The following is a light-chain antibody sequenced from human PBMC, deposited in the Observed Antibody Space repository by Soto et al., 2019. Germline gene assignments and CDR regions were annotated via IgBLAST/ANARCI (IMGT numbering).Light chain of an antibody. CDR3: QQRSNWPLFT. Sequence: SPSPPSCSTRKRDTPYSXXSQSVSSYLAWYQQKPGQAPRLLIYDASNRATGIPARFSGSGSGTDFTLTISSLEPEDFAVYYCQQRSNWPLFTFGPGTKVDIK. J-gene: IGKJ3*01. V-gene: IGKV3-11*01. CDR2: DAS. CDR1: QSVSSY.